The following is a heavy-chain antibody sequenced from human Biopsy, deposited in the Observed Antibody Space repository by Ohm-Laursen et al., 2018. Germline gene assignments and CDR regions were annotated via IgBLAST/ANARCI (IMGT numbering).Heavy chain of an antibody. CDR2: FAPENGKT. D-gene: IGHD1-1*01. CDR3: AADINVWNVNY. V-gene: IGHV1-24*01. Sequence: ASVKVSCQVSGYTLNELSMHWVRQVPGKGLEWMGGFAPENGKTVYAQNFQARVSLTEDTSTDTAYMELRSLRSEDTAVYYCAADINVWNVNYWGQGTQVIVSS. J-gene: IGHJ4*02. CDR1: GYTLNELS.